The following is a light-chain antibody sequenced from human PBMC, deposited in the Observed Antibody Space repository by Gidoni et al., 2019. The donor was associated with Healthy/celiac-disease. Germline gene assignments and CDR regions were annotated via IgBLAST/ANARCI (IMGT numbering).Light chain of an antibody. CDR1: QSIGSS. J-gene: IGKJ1*01. CDR2: YAS. Sequence: EIVLTQSPDFQSVTPKEKVTIHCRPSQSIGSSLHWYKQRPDQSPKLLIKYASQSFTGVPSRFSGSGSGTDFTLTINSLEAEDAATYYYHQSSSLPQTFGRGTKVEIK. V-gene: IGKV6-21*01. CDR3: HQSSSLPQT.